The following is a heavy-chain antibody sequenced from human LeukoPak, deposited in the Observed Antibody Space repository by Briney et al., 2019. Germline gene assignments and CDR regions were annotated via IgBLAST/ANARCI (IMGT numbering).Heavy chain of an antibody. V-gene: IGHV1-18*01. CDR2: ISAYNGNT. D-gene: IGHD3-3*01. Sequence: ASVKVSCTASGYTFTSYGISWVRQAPGQGLEWMGWISAYNGNTNYAQKLQGRVTMTTDTSTSTAYVELRSLRSDDTAVYYCARASGDFWSGYSPDYWGQGTLVTVSS. CDR3: ARASGDFWSGYSPDY. J-gene: IGHJ4*02. CDR1: GYTFTSYG.